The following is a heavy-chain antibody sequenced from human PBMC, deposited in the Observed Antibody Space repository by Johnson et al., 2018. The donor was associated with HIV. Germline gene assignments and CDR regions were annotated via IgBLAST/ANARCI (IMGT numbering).Heavy chain of an antibody. CDR3: AKGQSSGYPMDALDI. D-gene: IGHD3-22*01. V-gene: IGHV3-66*01. CDR1: RFTVSGNY. J-gene: IGHJ3*02. Sequence: VQLVESGGGLVQPGGSLRLSCAASRFTVSGNYMTWVRQAPGKGLEWVSVVYSAGHTYYEDSVKGRFTISRDNSKNTLDLQMNSLRTEDTAMNYCAKGQSSGYPMDALDIWGRGTIVTISS. CDR2: VYSAGHT.